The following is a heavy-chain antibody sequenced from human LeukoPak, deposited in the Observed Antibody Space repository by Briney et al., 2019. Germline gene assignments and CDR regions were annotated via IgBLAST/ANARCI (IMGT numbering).Heavy chain of an antibody. CDR2: ISSSGSTI. V-gene: IGHV3-48*03. J-gene: IGHJ5*02. D-gene: IGHD2-15*01. CDR1: GFTFSSYE. CDR3: AREDMGYCSGGSCYRAWFDP. Sequence: PGGPLRLSCAASGFTFSSYEMNWVRQAPGKGLEWVSYISSSGSTIYYVDSLKGRFTISRDNAKNSLYLQMNGVGAEDTACYYCAREDMGYCSGGSCYRAWFDPWGQGTLVTVSS.